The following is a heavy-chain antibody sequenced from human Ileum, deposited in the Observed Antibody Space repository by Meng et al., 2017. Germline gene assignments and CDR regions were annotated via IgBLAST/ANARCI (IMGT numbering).Heavy chain of an antibody. J-gene: IGHJ4*02. CDR3: AKRLWAAAGTGGPFDY. D-gene: IGHD6-13*01. V-gene: IGHV3-21*01. CDR1: GFTFSTHT. CDR2: ISSTGSSI. Sequence: GESLKISCAVSGFTFSTHTMNWVRQAPGKGLEWVSSISSTGSSIYYADSVKGRFTISRDNAKNSVYLQMNSLRAEDTAVYYCAKRLWAAAGTGGPFDYWGQGTLVTVSS.